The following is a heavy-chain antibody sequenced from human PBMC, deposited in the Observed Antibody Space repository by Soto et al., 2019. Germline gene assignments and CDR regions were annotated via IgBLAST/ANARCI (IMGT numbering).Heavy chain of an antibody. J-gene: IGHJ4*02. V-gene: IGHV3-74*01. CDR2: INFDGSST. D-gene: IGHD6-19*01. CDR1: GFALSSSL. CDR3: ARGPRGWYGFDY. Sequence: EVQLVESGGGLVQPGGSLRLSCAGSGFALSSSLMHWVRQDPGKGLVWVSRINFDGSSTDYADSVRGRFTVSRDNAKNTLYLEMNSLRADDTAVYHCARGPRGWYGFDYWGQGTLVTVSS.